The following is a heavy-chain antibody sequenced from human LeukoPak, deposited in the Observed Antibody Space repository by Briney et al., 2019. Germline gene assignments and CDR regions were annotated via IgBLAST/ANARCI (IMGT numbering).Heavy chain of an antibody. CDR2: LNPDGSDI. J-gene: IGHJ4*02. CDR1: VFTFRTYW. V-gene: IGHV3-7*01. CDR3: ARDGYSYASEY. Sequence: PGGSLRLSCAASVFTFRTYWMTWVRQAPGKGLEWVANLNPDGSDIYYVDSVKGRFTISRDNAKNSLYVQMNSPRVEDMAVYYCARDGYSYASEYWGEGTLVTVSS. D-gene: IGHD5-18*01.